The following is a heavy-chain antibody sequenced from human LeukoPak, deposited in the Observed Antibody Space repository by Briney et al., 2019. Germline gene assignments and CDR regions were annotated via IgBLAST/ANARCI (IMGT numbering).Heavy chain of an antibody. J-gene: IGHJ4*02. CDR2: INTDGTTT. D-gene: IGHD3-10*01. CDR3: ARDRWLGNSLSPFDY. CDR1: GFTFHDYW. V-gene: IGHV3-74*01. Sequence: GGSLRLSCAASGFTFHDYWMQWVRQAPGKGLVWVSRINTDGTTTTYADSVKGRFTISRDNAKDTLYLQMNSLRAEDTAIYYCARDRWLGNSLSPFDYWGQGTLVTVSS.